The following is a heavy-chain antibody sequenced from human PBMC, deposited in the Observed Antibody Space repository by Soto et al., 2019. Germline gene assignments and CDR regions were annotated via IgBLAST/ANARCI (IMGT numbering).Heavy chain of an antibody. CDR3: ARDRGGMVRGVDAFDI. D-gene: IGHD3-10*01. V-gene: IGHV4-31*03. CDR2: IYYSGST. J-gene: IGHJ3*02. CDR1: GGSISSGGYY. Sequence: QVQLQESGPGLVKPSQTLSLTCTVSGGSISSGGYYWSWIRQHPGKGLEWIGYIYYSGSTYYTPSLKSRVTISVDASKNQFSLKLSSVTAADTAVYYCARDRGGMVRGVDAFDIWGQGTMVTVSS.